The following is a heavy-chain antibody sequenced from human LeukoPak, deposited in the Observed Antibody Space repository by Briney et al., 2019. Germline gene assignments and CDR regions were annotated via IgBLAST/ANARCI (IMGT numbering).Heavy chain of an antibody. Sequence: SETLSLTCTVSGGSISSYYWSWIRQPPGKGLEWTGYIYYSGSTNYNPSLKSRVTISVDTSKNQFSLKLSSVAAADTAVYYCARDAEIVAVAGYYFDYWGQGTLVTVSS. D-gene: IGHD6-19*01. J-gene: IGHJ4*02. CDR1: GGSISSYY. CDR2: IYYSGST. CDR3: ARDAEIVAVAGYYFDY. V-gene: IGHV4-59*01.